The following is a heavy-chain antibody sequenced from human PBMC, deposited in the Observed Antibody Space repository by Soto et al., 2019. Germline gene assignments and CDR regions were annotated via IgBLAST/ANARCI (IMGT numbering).Heavy chain of an antibody. CDR2: INPSGGST. Sequence: GASGKVSCKASGYTFTIYYMHWVRQAPGQGLEWMGIINPSGGSTSYAQKFQGRVTMTRDTSTSTVYMELSSLRSEDTAVYYCARDRPPYYDFWSGYSKGPLYYYYYGMDVRRQVPTVP. CDR3: ARDRPPYYDFWSGYSKGPLYYYYYGMDV. V-gene: IGHV1-46*01. CDR1: GYTFTIYY. J-gene: IGHJ6*02. D-gene: IGHD3-3*01.